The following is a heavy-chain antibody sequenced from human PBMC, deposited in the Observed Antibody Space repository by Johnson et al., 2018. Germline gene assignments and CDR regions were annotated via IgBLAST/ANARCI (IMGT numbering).Heavy chain of an antibody. CDR3: ARTLVVLTPYCMDV. CDR2: LNPHTGER. Sequence: VQLVESGAEVRKPGASVKVSCKASGYTFTSYDLSWVRQATGQGPEWMGWLNPHTGERGYAQKVQGRGTMTRDTSMSTGYMELSRLTSEDTAVYYCARTLVVLTPYCMDVWGQGTTVIVSS. J-gene: IGHJ6*02. V-gene: IGHV1-8*01. D-gene: IGHD2-21*01. CDR1: GYTFTSYD.